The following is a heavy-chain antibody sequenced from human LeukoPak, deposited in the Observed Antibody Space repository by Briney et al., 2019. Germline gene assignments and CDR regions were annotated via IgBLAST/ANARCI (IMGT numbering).Heavy chain of an antibody. CDR3: AGGFGIADAFDI. V-gene: IGHV4-38-2*01. CDR1: GYSLSSGYY. Sequence: SETLSLTCVVSGYSLSSGYYWGWVRRPPGKGLEWIANIHHSGSTYYNPSLKSRVLISIDTSQNHFSVRLTSVTAADTALYYCAGGFGIADAFDIWGQGTMLTVSS. CDR2: IHHSGST. D-gene: IGHD3-10*01. J-gene: IGHJ3*02.